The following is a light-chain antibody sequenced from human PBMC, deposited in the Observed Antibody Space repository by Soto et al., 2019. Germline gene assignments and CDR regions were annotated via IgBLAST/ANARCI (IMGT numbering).Light chain of an antibody. Sequence: QSVLTQPPSVSGAPGQRVTISCTGSSSNIWASYHVHWYQHLPGTAPKLLIYGNSNRPSGVPDRFSGSKSGTSASLAITGLQAEDEADYYCHSYDSSLSGSVFGGGTKLTVL. CDR1: SSNIWASYH. J-gene: IGLJ3*02. CDR2: GNS. CDR3: HSYDSSLSGSV. V-gene: IGLV1-40*01.